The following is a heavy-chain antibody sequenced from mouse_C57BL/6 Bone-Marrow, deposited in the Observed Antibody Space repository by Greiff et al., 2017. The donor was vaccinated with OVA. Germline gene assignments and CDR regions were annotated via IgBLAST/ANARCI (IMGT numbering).Heavy chain of an antibody. J-gene: IGHJ3*01. Sequence: EVKLVESGGDLVKPGGSLKLSCAASGFTFSSYGMSWVRQTPDKRLEWVATISSGGSYTYYPDSVKGRFPISRDNAKNTLYLQMSSLKSEDTAMYYCASPLFSAWFAYWGQGTLVTVSA. D-gene: IGHD2-3*01. CDR3: ASPLFSAWFAY. V-gene: IGHV5-6*01. CDR1: GFTFSSYG. CDR2: ISSGGSYT.